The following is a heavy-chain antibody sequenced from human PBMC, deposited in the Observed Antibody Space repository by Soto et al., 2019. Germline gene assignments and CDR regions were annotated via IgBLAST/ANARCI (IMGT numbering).Heavy chain of an antibody. J-gene: IGHJ6*02. CDR2: IIPIFGTA. V-gene: IGHV1-69*13. D-gene: IGHD5-18*01. Sequence: SVKVSCKASGGTFSSYAISWVRQAPGQGLEWMGGIIPIFGTANYAQKFQGRVTITADESTSTAYTELSSLRSEDTAVYYCARDGYSYGYYYYGMDVWGQGTTVTVSS. CDR1: GGTFSSYA. CDR3: ARDGYSYGYYYYGMDV.